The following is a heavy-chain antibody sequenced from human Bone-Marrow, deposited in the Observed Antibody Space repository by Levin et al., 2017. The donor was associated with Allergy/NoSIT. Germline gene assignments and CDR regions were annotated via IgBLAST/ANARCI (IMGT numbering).Heavy chain of an antibody. V-gene: IGHV3-23*01. Sequence: GGSLRLSCAASGFTFSSYAMSWVRQAPGKGLEWVSAISGSGGSTYYADSVKGRFTISRDNSKNTLYLQMNSLRAEDTAVYYCAKHKYYYDSSGYYFPDYWGQGTLVTVSS. D-gene: IGHD3-22*01. CDR2: ISGSGGST. CDR1: GFTFSSYA. CDR3: AKHKYYYDSSGYYFPDY. J-gene: IGHJ4*02.